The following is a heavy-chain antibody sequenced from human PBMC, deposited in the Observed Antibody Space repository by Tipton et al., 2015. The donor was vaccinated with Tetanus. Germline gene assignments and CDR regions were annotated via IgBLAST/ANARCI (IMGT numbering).Heavy chain of an antibody. Sequence: TLSLTCTVSGASLRGGDYHWSWIRQPPGKGLEWLAYISGSGTTNSNYFLKSRITMTQDTSRNQFSLKLRSVTAADTAVYYCARDSNFYSYSYKGMDVWGQGTTVTVSS. CDR3: ARDSNFYSYSYKGMDV. J-gene: IGHJ6*02. CDR2: ISGSGTT. CDR1: GASLRGGDYH. V-gene: IGHV4-61*08. D-gene: IGHD4-11*01.